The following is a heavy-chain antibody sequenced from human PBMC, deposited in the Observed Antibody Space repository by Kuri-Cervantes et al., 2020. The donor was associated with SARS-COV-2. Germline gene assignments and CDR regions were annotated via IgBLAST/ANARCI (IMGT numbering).Heavy chain of an antibody. J-gene: IGHJ4*02. Sequence: GESLKISCADSRFTFNNYALIWVRQAPGKGLEWVSSICGSGDDTHYADSVKGRFTISRDISKNTLYLQMNSLRAEDTAVYYCTSVHEMGVVFDWGQGTLVTVSS. CDR2: ICGSGDDT. V-gene: IGHV3-23*01. CDR3: TSVHEMGVVFD. D-gene: IGHD3-16*01. CDR1: RFTFNNYA.